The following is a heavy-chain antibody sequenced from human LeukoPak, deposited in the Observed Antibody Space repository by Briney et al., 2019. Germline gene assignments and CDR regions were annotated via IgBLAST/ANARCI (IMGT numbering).Heavy chain of an antibody. J-gene: IGHJ5*02. CDR2: IYYSGST. CDR3: ARHEIRIYYGSGTLNWFDP. Sequence: PSETLSLTCTVSGGSISSSSYYWGWIRQPPGKGLEWIGSIYYSGSTYYNPSLKSRVTISVNTSKNQFSLKLNSVTAADTAVYYCARHEIRIYYGSGTLNWFDPWGQGTLVTVSS. D-gene: IGHD3-10*01. CDR1: GGSISSSSYY. V-gene: IGHV4-39*01.